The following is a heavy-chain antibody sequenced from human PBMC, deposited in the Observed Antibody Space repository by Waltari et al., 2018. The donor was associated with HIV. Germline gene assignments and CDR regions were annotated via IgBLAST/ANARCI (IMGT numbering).Heavy chain of an antibody. J-gene: IGHJ4*02. V-gene: IGHV3-7*04. D-gene: IGHD3-10*01. Sequence: EVQLVESGGGLVQPGGSLRLYCAASGFTFSRYWMRWGRQAPGKGLEWVTNIKQDGSEKYYVDAVKGRFTISRDNAENPLYLQMNSLRAEDTAVYYCARGGFYGSGSKVNWGQGTLVTVSS. CDR1: GFTFSRYW. CDR3: ARGGFYGSGSKVN. CDR2: IKQDGSEK.